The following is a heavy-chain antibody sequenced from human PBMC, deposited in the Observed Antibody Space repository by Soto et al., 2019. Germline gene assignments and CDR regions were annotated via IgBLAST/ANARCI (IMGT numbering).Heavy chain of an antibody. CDR3: ARGTMIAMPGNWFDP. D-gene: IGHD3-22*01. CDR2: ISAYNGNT. CDR1: GYTFTSYG. J-gene: IGHJ5*02. V-gene: IGHV1-18*04. Sequence: GASVKVSCKASGYTFTSYGISWVRQALGQGLEWMGWISAYNGNTNYAQKLQGRVTMTTDTSTSTAYMELRSLRSDDTAVYYCARGTMIAMPGNWFDPWGQGTLVTV.